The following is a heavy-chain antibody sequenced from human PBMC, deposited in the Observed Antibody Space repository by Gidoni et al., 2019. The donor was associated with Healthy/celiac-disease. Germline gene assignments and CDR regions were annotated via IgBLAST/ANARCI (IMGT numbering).Heavy chain of an antibody. V-gene: IGHV1-69*01. Sequence: QVQLVQSGAEVKKPGSSVKVSCKASGGTFSSYAISWVRQAPGQGLEWMGGIIPIFGTANYAQKFQGRVTITADESTSTAYMELSSLRSEDTAVYYCARDSTSAAMSPEYYYYYMDVWGKGTTVTVSS. CDR3: ARDSTSAAMSPEYYYYYMDV. J-gene: IGHJ6*03. CDR2: IIPIFGTA. D-gene: IGHD2-2*01. CDR1: GGTFSSYA.